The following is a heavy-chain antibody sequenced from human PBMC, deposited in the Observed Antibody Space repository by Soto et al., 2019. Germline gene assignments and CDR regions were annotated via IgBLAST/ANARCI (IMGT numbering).Heavy chain of an antibody. J-gene: IGHJ4*02. CDR2: IKSKTDGGTT. Sequence: EVQLVESGGCLVKPGGSLRLSCAASGFTFSNAWMSWVRQAPGKGLEWDGCIKSKTDGGTTEYAAPVKGRFTISRDDSKNPLSLQMNSLNTEDTAVYYCTTGISGNWGQGTLVTVSS. D-gene: IGHD3-10*01. V-gene: IGHV3-15*01. CDR3: TTGISGN. CDR1: GFTFSNAW.